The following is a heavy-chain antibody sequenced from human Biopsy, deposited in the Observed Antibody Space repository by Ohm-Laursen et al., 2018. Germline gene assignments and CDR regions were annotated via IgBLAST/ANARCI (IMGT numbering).Heavy chain of an antibody. J-gene: IGHJ2*01. CDR2: INPKSGDT. CDR3: ARGRRHCSGTCSRWYFDL. D-gene: IGHD2-2*01. Sequence: VSSVKVSCKPSGYTFTAFSVHWLRQAPGPGLEWMGWINPKSGDTDYPQNFQGRVSMTRDTSISTAYMDLSRLRSDDTAVYYCARGRRHCSGTCSRWYFDLWGRGTLVTVSS. V-gene: IGHV1-2*02. CDR1: GYTFTAFS.